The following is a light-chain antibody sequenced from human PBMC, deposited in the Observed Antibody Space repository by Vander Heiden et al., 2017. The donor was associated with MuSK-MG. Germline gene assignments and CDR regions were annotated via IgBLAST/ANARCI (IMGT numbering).Light chain of an antibody. J-gene: IGKJ4*01. V-gene: IGKV3-20*01. CDR1: QRVSSSY. Sequence: EIVLTQSPGTLSLSPGERATLSCGASQRVSSSYVAWYQQKPGQAPRLLIYGASNRANGIPDRFSGSGSGTDFTLTISRLEPEDYALYYCQDGSSPPTFGGGTKVEIK. CDR3: QDGSSPPT. CDR2: GAS.